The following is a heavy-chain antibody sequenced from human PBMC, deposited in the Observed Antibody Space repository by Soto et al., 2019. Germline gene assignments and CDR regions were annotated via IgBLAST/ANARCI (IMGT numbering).Heavy chain of an antibody. CDR3: ARSQFDYVWGTSGYFDS. J-gene: IGHJ4*02. CDR1: GYSFSTHW. D-gene: IGHD3-16*01. V-gene: IGHV5-51*01. Sequence: GESLKISCKGSGYSFSTHWVGWVRQMPGKGLEWMGIIYPGDSDARYSPSFKGQVTNSVDESTTTAFLQWSSLKASDTAMYFCARSQFDYVWGTSGYFDSWGQGTLVTVSS. CDR2: IYPGDSDA.